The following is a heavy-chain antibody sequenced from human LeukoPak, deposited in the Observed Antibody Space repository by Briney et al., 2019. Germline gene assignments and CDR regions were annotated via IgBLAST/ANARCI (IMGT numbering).Heavy chain of an antibody. Sequence: ASVKVSCKASGYTFTSHGISWVRQAPGQGLEWMGWISAYNGNTNYAQKLQGRVTMTTDTSTSTAYMELRSLRSDDTAVYYCARESMITFGGDTFDPWGQGTLVTVSS. V-gene: IGHV1-18*04. CDR1: GYTFTSHG. D-gene: IGHD3-16*01. CDR3: ARESMITFGGDTFDP. CDR2: ISAYNGNT. J-gene: IGHJ5*02.